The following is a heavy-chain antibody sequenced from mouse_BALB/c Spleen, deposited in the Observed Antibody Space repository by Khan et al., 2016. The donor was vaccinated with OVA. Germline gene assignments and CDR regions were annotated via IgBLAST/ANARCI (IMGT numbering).Heavy chain of an antibody. CDR2: ISSGGTYT. CDR1: GFTFSSYA. Sequence: EVELVESGGGLVKPGGSLKLSCAASGFTFSSYAMSWVRQTPEKRLEWVATISSGGTYTYYPDSVKGRFTISRDNAKNTLYLQMISLRSEDTAMYYCARPPITTVVATSYWFFDVWGAGTTVTVST. V-gene: IGHV5-9-3*01. J-gene: IGHJ1*01. CDR3: ARPPITTVVATSYWFFDV. D-gene: IGHD1-1*01.